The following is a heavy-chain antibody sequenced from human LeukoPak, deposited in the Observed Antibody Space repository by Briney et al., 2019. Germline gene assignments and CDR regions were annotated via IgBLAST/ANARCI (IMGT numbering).Heavy chain of an antibody. Sequence: NPSETLSLTCTVSGGSISSGDYYWSWIRQPPGKGLEWIGYIYYSGSTYYNPSLKSRVTISVDTSKNQFSLKLSSVTAADTAVYYCARLRYCSGGSCYKYFDCWGQGTLVTVSS. CDR3: ARLRYCSGGSCYKYFDC. CDR2: IYYSGST. V-gene: IGHV4-30-4*01. CDR1: GGSISSGDYY. J-gene: IGHJ4*02. D-gene: IGHD2-15*01.